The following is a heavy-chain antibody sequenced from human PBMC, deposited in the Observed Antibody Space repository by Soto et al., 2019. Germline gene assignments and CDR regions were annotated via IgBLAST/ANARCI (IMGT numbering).Heavy chain of an antibody. V-gene: IGHV3-73*02. J-gene: IGHJ6*02. Sequence: EVQLVESGGGLVQPGGSLKLSCAASGFTFSGSATHWVRQASGKGLEWVGRIRSKANSYATAYAASVKGRFTISRDDSKNTAYLQMNSLKTEDTAVYYCASDTARVYYGIDVWGQGTTVTVSS. CDR1: GFTFSGSA. D-gene: IGHD5-18*01. CDR2: IRSKANSYAT. CDR3: ASDTARVYYGIDV.